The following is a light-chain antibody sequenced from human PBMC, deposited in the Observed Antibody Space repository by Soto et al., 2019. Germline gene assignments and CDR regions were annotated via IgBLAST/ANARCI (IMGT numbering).Light chain of an antibody. CDR3: QQLNSYPPKYT. J-gene: IGKJ2*01. V-gene: IGKV1-9*01. CDR2: AAS. Sequence: IQLTQSPSFLSASVGDRVTITCRASQGISSYLAWYQQKPGKAPKLLIYAASTLQSGVPSRFSGSGSGTEFTLTISSLQPEDFATYYCQQLNSYPPKYTFGQGTKLEIK. CDR1: QGISSY.